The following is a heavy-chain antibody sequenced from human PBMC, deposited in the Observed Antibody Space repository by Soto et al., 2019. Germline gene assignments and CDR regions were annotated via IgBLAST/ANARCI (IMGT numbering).Heavy chain of an antibody. CDR2: IYPGDSDT. Sequence: GESLKISCKGSGYSFTSYWIGWVRQMPGKGREWMGIIYPGDSDTRYSPSFQGQVTISADKSISTAYLQGSSLKASDTAMYYCGRHLWTYDFFWGGSSAPAYCGMDVWGQGTTVTVSS. CDR3: GRHLWTYDFFWGGSSAPAYCGMDV. V-gene: IGHV5-51*01. J-gene: IGHJ6*02. D-gene: IGHD3-3*01. CDR1: GYSFTSYW.